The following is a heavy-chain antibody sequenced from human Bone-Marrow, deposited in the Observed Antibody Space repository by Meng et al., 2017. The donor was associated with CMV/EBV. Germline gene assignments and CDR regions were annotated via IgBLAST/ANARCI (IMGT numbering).Heavy chain of an antibody. CDR2: ISAYNGDT. Sequence: QVHLLQSGAEVKKPGASVKVACQASGYTFTSYGISWVRQAPGQGLEWVGWISAYNGDTNYAQKLQGRVTMTTDTSTNSAYMELRSLRSDDTAVYYCARGPSGSYFRPFDYWGQGTLVTVSS. V-gene: IGHV1-18*01. CDR3: ARGPSGSYFRPFDY. CDR1: GYTFTSYG. J-gene: IGHJ4*02. D-gene: IGHD1-26*01.